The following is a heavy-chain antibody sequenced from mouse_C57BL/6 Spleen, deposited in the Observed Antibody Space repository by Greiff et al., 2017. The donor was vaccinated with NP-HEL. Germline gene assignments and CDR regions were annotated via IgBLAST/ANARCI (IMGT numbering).Heavy chain of an antibody. V-gene: IGHV5-17*01. CDR3: ARKANWDPFDY. CDR2: ISSGSSTI. CDR1: GFTFSDYG. J-gene: IGHJ2*01. D-gene: IGHD4-1*01. Sequence: EVKLEESGGGLVKPGGSLKLSCAASGFTFSDYGMHWVRQAPEKGLEWVAYISSGSSTIYYADTVKGRFTISRDNAKNTLFLQMTSLRSEDTAMYYCARKANWDPFDYWGQGTTLTVSS.